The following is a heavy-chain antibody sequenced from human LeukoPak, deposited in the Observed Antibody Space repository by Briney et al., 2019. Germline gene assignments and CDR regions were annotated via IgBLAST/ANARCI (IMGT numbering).Heavy chain of an antibody. Sequence: SETLSLTCAVYGGPFSGYYWSWIRQPPGKGLEWIGEINHSGSTNYNPSLKSRVTISVDTSKNQFSLKLSSVTAADTAVYYCARRAPCGGDCYLDAFDIWGQGTMVTVSS. CDR3: ARRAPCGGDCYLDAFDI. CDR2: INHSGST. J-gene: IGHJ3*02. CDR1: GGPFSGYY. D-gene: IGHD2-21*02. V-gene: IGHV4-34*01.